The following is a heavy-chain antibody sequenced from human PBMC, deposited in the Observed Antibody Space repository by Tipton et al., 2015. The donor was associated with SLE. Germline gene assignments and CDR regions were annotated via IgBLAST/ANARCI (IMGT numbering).Heavy chain of an antibody. CDR3: ARDRYYGSGSLGSNYYYMDV. CDR2: IYYSGST. D-gene: IGHD3-10*01. Sequence: GLVKPSETLPLTCAVYGGSFSGYYWSWIRQPPGKGLEWIGYIYYSGSTNYNPSLKSRVTTSVDTSKNQFSLKLSSVTAADTAVYYCARDRYYGSGSLGSNYYYMDVWGKGTTVTVSS. CDR1: GGSFSGYY. V-gene: IGHV4-59*01. J-gene: IGHJ6*03.